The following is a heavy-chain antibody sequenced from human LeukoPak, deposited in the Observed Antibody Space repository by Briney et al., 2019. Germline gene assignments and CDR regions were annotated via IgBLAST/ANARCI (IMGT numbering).Heavy chain of an antibody. CDR1: GLTFSSYA. D-gene: IGHD6-19*01. CDR2: IIGNGGWA. J-gene: IGHJ4*02. V-gene: IGHV3-23*01. CDR3: ARGWAGHDY. Sequence: PGGSLRLSCAASGLTFSSYAMMWLRQAPGKGLEWVSAIIGNGGWALYADSVKGRFTISRDNSKNTLYLQMSSLRAEDTAVYYCARGWAGHDYWGQGTLVTVSS.